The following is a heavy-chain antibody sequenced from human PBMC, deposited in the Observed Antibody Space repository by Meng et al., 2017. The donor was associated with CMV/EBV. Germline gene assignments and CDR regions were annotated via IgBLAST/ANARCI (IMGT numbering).Heavy chain of an antibody. CDR3: AADRVEASCDFWSGYYGGGWFDP. D-gene: IGHD3-3*01. CDR1: GFTFTSSA. J-gene: IGHJ5*02. V-gene: IGHV1-58*01. CDR2: IVVGSGNT. Sequence: SVKVSCKASGFTFTSSAVQWVRQARGQRLEWIGWIVVGSGNTNYAQKFQERVTITRDMSTSTAYMELSGLRSEDTAVYYCAADRVEASCDFWSGYYGGGWFDPWGQGTLVTVSS.